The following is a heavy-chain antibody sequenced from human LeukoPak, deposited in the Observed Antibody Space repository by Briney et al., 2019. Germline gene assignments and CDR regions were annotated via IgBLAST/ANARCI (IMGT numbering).Heavy chain of an antibody. Sequence: SETLSLTCTVSGGSLSSSSYYWSWIRQPPGKGLEWIGYIYYSGSTYYNPSLKSRVTISVDTSKNQFSLKLSSVTAADTAVYYCARGAVTTWEDNWFDPWGQGTLVTVSS. CDR1: GGSLSSSSYY. J-gene: IGHJ5*02. D-gene: IGHD4-17*01. V-gene: IGHV4-30-4*08. CDR3: ARGAVTTWEDNWFDP. CDR2: IYYSGST.